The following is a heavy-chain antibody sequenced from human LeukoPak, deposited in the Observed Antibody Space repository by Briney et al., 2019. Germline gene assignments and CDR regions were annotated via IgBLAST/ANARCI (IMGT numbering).Heavy chain of an antibody. Sequence: GASVKVSCKASRYTFTSYDINWVRQATGQGLEWMGWMNPNSGNTGYAQKFQGRVTMTRSTSISTAYMELSSLRSEDTAVYYCARARQYYDSSGYYYVFDYWGQGTLVTVSS. V-gene: IGHV1-8*01. CDR2: MNPNSGNT. J-gene: IGHJ4*02. D-gene: IGHD3-22*01. CDR3: ARARQYYDSSGYYYVFDY. CDR1: RYTFTSYD.